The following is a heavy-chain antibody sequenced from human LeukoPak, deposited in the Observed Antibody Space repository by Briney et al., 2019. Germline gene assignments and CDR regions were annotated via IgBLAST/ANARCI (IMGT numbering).Heavy chain of an antibody. D-gene: IGHD4-17*01. CDR3: ARDFGYGDYPRYWYFDL. CDR1: GGSISSSNW. V-gene: IGHV4-4*02. J-gene: IGHJ2*01. CDR2: IYHSGST. Sequence: SETLSLTCAVSGGSISSSNWWSWVRQPPGKGLEWIGEIYHSGSTNYNPSLKSRVTISVDKSKNQFSLKLSSVTAADTAVYYCARDFGYGDYPRYWYFDLWGRGTLVTVSS.